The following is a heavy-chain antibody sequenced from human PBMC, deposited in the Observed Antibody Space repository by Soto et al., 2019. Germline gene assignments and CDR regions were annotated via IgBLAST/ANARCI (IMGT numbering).Heavy chain of an antibody. D-gene: IGHD3-10*01. CDR3: ARPPKFIWFGALTSRAYYLNH. CDR1: GYSFSTYW. V-gene: IGHV5-51*01. CDR2: IYPGDSDT. Sequence: GESLKISCTGSGYSFSTYWIAWVRQMPGKGLEWMGIIYPGDSDTRYSPSFQGQVTISADTSTKTAYLQWSSLKASDTAIYYCARPPKFIWFGALTSRAYYLNHWGPGTLVTVSS. J-gene: IGHJ4*02.